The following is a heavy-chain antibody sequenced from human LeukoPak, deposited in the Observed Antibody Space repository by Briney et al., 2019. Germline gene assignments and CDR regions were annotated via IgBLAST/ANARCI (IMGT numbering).Heavy chain of an antibody. J-gene: IGHJ2*01. CDR2: IYYSGST. D-gene: IGHD2-15*01. V-gene: IGHV4-59*08. CDR3: ARRGPRYCSGGSCFYWYFDL. Sequence: PSETLSLTCTVSGGSISSYYWSWIRQPPGKGLEWIGYIYYSGSTNYNPSLKSRVTISVDTPKNQFSLKLSSVTAADTAVYYCARRGPRYCSGGSCFYWYFDLWGRGTLVTVSS. CDR1: GGSISSYY.